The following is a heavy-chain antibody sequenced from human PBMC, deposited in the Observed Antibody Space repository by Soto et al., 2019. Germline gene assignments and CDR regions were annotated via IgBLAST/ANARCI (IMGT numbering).Heavy chain of an antibody. CDR2: ISWDGGST. V-gene: IGHV3-43*01. J-gene: IGHJ6*02. CDR3: AKAGGSTSLYYYYGMDV. Sequence: VQLVESGGVVVQPGGSLRLSCAASGFTFDDYTMHWVRQAPGKGLEWVSLISWDGGSTYYADSVKGRFTISRDNSKNSLYLQMNSLRTEDTALYYCAKAGGSTSLYYYYGMDVWGQGTTVTVSS. CDR1: GFTFDDYT. D-gene: IGHD2-2*01.